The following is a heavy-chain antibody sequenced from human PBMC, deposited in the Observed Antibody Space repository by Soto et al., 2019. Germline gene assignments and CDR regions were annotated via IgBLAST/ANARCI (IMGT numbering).Heavy chain of an antibody. V-gene: IGHV4-59*01. D-gene: IGHD6-25*01. CDR3: ARIGGYHGPLDY. Sequence: SETLSLTCSVSCVSISSYFWSWIRQAPGRGLEWIGYTYHRGSTNYSPSLKSRVAISLDTPENQFSLKVNSVTAADTAVYYCARIGGYHGPLDYWGQGTPVTVSS. CDR1: CVSISSYF. CDR2: TYHRGST. J-gene: IGHJ4*02.